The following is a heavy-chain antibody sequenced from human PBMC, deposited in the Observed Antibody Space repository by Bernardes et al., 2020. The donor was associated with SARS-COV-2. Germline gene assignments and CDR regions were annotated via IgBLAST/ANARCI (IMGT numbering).Heavy chain of an antibody. CDR3: AIPPTNYDRYGMDV. CDR1: GSPFTGSY. V-gene: IGHV1-2*02. Sequence: SVKVSCKASGSPFTGSYMHWVRQAPGQGLEWMGWLNPNSGGTNYAQKFQGRVTMTRDKSISTAYMELSRLRSDDTAVYYCAIPPTNYDRYGMDVWGQGTTVTVSS. CDR2: LNPNSGGT. J-gene: IGHJ6*02. D-gene: IGHD3-22*01.